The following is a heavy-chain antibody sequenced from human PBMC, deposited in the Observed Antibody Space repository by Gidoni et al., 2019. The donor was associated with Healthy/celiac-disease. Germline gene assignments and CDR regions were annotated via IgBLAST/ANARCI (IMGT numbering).Heavy chain of an antibody. CDR1: GGPISSGSYY. J-gene: IGHJ4*02. CDR3: ARSYGGNFDY. V-gene: IGHV4-61*02. CDR2: IYTSGST. Sequence: QVQLQESGPGLVKPSQNLSLTCTVSGGPISSGSYYWSWIRQPAGKGLDWIGRIYTSGSTNDNPSLKSRVTISVHTSKNQFALKLSSVPAAGTAVYYCARSYGGNFDYWGQGTLVTVSS. D-gene: IGHD3-10*01.